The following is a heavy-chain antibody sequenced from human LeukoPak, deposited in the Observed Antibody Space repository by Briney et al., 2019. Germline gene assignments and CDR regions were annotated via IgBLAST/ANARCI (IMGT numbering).Heavy chain of an antibody. CDR2: IYHSGST. CDR1: GSSISSSNW. Sequence: SETLSLTCAVSGSSISSSNWWSWIRQRPGKGLEWIGEIYHSGSTNYNPSLKSRVTISVDKSKNQFSLKLSSVTAADTAVYYCARERGEYGGSASYYYYGMDVWGKGTTVTVSS. D-gene: IGHD5-12*01. J-gene: IGHJ6*04. CDR3: ARERGEYGGSASYYYYGMDV. V-gene: IGHV4-4*02.